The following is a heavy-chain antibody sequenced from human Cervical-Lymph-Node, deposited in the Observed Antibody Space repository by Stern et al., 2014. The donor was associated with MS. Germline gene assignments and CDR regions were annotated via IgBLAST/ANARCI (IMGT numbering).Heavy chain of an antibody. CDR3: ARGDSEAPIYYFDY. D-gene: IGHD2-21*01. Sequence: VQLVESGAEVKKPGSSVKVSCKTSGGTFSNFAIGWVRQAPGQGLEWMGGIPPILDATNYAQKFQGRLTITADESTRTAYMELSSLRSDDTAMYYCARGDSEAPIYYFDYWGQGTLVTVSS. J-gene: IGHJ4*02. V-gene: IGHV1-69*01. CDR1: GGTFSNFA. CDR2: IPPILDAT.